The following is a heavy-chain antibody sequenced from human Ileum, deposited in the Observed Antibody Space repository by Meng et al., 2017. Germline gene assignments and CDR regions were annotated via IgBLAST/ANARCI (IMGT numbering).Heavy chain of an antibody. Sequence: ASVKVSCKASGYTFTDYYMHWVRQAPGQRLEWMGWIHPNSGGTNYAQKFQGRVIMARDTSISTAYMELSRLRSDDTAVYYCARLLNGDRYFDPWGQGTLVTVSS. D-gene: IGHD2-21*01. CDR3: ARLLNGDRYFDP. CDR2: IHPNSGGT. CDR1: GYTFTDYY. J-gene: IGHJ5*02. V-gene: IGHV1-2*02.